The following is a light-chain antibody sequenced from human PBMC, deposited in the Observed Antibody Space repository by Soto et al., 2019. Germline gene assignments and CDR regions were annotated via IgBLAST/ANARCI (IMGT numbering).Light chain of an antibody. J-gene: IGLJ2*01. V-gene: IGLV2-8*01. Sequence: QSALSQPPSASGSPGQSVTISCTGTSSDVGGYNYVSWYQHHPCKAPKLMIYEVTKRPSGVPDRFSGSKSGNTASLTVSGLQAEDDSDYYCSSYAGSNNVVFGGGTKLTVL. CDR2: EVT. CDR1: SSDVGGYNY. CDR3: SSYAGSNNVV.